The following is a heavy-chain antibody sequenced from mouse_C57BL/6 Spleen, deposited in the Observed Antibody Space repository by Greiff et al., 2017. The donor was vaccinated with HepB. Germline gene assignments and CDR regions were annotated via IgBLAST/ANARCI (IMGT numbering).Heavy chain of an antibody. Sequence: VQLQQSGAELVKPGASVKISCKASGYAFSSYWMNWVKQRPGKGLEWIGQIYPGDGDTNYNGKFKGKATLTADKSSSTAYMQLSSLTSEDSAVYFCASSDGNSLYWYFDVWGTGTTVTVSS. CDR3: ASSDGNSLYWYFDV. D-gene: IGHD2-1*01. CDR2: IYPGDGDT. V-gene: IGHV1-80*01. J-gene: IGHJ1*03. CDR1: GYAFSSYW.